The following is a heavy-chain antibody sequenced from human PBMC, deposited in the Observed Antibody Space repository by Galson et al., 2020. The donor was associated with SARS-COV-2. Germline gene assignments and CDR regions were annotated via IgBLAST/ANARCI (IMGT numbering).Heavy chain of an antibody. D-gene: IGHD2-2*01. J-gene: IGHJ4*02. V-gene: IGHV1-46*01. Sequence: ASVKVSCKASGYTFTSYYLHWVRQAPGQGLEWVGIINPRDDITAYAQKFQGRVTMTRDTSTSTAYMELSSLRPEDTAVYYCAREWGDTSSSVVVYWGRGTLVTVSS. CDR2: INPRDDIT. CDR1: GYTFTSYY. CDR3: AREWGDTSSSVVVY.